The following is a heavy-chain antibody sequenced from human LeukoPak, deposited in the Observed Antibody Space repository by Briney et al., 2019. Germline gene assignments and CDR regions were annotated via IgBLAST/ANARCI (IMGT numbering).Heavy chain of an antibody. CDR1: GYTFTSYG. CDR3: ARDHSSGWNYYYYYMDV. J-gene: IGHJ6*03. D-gene: IGHD6-19*01. V-gene: IGHV1-18*01. Sequence: ASVKVSCKASGYTFTSYGISWVRQAPGQGLEWMGWISAYNGNTNYAQKLQGRVTMTTDTSTSTAYMELRSLRSDDTAVYYCARDHSSGWNYYYYYMDVWGKGTTVTVSS. CDR2: ISAYNGNT.